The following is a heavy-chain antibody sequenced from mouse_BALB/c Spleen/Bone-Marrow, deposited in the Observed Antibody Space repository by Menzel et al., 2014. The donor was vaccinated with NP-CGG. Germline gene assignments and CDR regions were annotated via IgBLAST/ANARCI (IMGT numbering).Heavy chain of an antibody. CDR3: ASGYYGAWFAC. D-gene: IGHD1-1*01. CDR1: GFTFSNYD. CDR2: ISSGGYYS. Sequence: DVKLVESGGDLVKPGGSLKLSCAASGFTFSNYDMSWGRQTPEKRLEWVATISSGGYYSYYPDCVKGRFTISRDNAKNALFLQRSSLRSEDTAMYYCASGYYGAWFACWGQGTLVTVSA. J-gene: IGHJ3*01. V-gene: IGHV5-9-1*01.